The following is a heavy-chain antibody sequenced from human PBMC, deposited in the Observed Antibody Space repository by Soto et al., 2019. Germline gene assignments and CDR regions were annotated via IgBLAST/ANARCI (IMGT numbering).Heavy chain of an antibody. V-gene: IGHV4-4*07. Sequence: SETLSLTCSVSGTSVSDYYWSWIRQPAGKGLEHIGRIYTSGSTSYNPSLKSRVTMSMDTSQTQIYLNLTSVTAADTAVYYCARGGIQLSYAFDYWGQGIQVTVSS. J-gene: IGHJ4*02. D-gene: IGHD5-18*01. CDR1: GTSVSDYY. CDR3: ARGGIQLSYAFDY. CDR2: IYTSGST.